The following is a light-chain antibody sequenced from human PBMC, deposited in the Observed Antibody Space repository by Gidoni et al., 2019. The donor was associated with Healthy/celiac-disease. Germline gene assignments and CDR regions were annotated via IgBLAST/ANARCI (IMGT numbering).Light chain of an antibody. V-gene: IGKV3-20*01. CDR2: GAS. Sequence: EIVFTQSPGTLSLSPGERATLSCRASQSVSSSYLAWYQQKPGQAPRLLIYGASSRATGIPDRFSGSGSGTDFTLTISRLEPEDFAVYYCQQYGSSPPALTFGGGTKVEIK. CDR1: QSVSSSY. J-gene: IGKJ4*01. CDR3: QQYGSSPPALT.